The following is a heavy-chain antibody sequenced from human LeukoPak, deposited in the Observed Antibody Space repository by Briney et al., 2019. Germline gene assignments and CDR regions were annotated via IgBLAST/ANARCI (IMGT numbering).Heavy chain of an antibody. CDR3: ARLDMIVVVTFDY. CDR1: GGSISSSSYY. J-gene: IGHJ4*02. CDR2: IHYSGST. V-gene: IGHV4-39*01. Sequence: SETLSLTCTVSGGSISSSSYYWGWIRQPPGKGLEWIGSIHYSGSTYYNPSLKSRVTISVDTSKNQFSLKLSSVTAADTAVYYCARLDMIVVVTFDYWGQGTLVTVSS. D-gene: IGHD3-22*01.